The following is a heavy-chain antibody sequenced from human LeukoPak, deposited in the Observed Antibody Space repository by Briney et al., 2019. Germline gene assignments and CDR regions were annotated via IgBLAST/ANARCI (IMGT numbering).Heavy chain of an antibody. CDR2: IYPGDSDS. D-gene: IGHD6-19*01. Sequence: GESLKISCQASGYIFTSYWIGWVRQMPGKGLEWMGIIYPGDSDSRYSPSFQGQVTTSADKSISTAYLQWSSLKASDTAMYYCARLISSGWYSHDAFDIWGQGTMVTVSS. CDR1: GYIFTSYW. V-gene: IGHV5-51*01. J-gene: IGHJ3*02. CDR3: ARLISSGWYSHDAFDI.